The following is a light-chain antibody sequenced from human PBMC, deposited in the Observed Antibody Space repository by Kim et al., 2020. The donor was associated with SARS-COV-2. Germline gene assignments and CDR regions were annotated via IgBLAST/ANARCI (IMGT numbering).Light chain of an antibody. CDR1: QSVSGND. V-gene: IGKV3-20*01. CDR2: SAS. J-gene: IGKJ2*01. CDR3: QQFGDSPRT. Sequence: EIVLTQSPGTLSLSPGERATLSCRASQSVSGNDLAWYQQNPGQAPRLLIHSASTRATGIPDRFSGSGSGTDFTLTISGLEPEDFAVYYCQQFGDSPRTFGQGTKLEI.